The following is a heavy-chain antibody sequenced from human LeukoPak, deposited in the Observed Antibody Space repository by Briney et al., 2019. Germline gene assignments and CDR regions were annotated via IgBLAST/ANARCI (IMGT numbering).Heavy chain of an antibody. V-gene: IGHV3-21*01. J-gene: IGHJ4*02. D-gene: IGHD2-2*01. CDR2: ISSSSSYI. CDR1: GFTFSAYL. CDR3: ARARLYCSSTSCYEAGDDY. Sequence: PGGSLRLSCAASGFTFSAYLMTWVRLAPGRGLEWVSSISSSSSYIYYADSVKGRFTISRDNAKNSLYLQMNSLRAEDTAVYYCARARLYCSSTSCYEAGDDYWGQGTLVTVSS.